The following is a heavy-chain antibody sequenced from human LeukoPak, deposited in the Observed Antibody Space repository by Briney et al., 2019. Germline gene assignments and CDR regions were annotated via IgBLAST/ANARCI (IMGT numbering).Heavy chain of an antibody. CDR2: IYSGGTT. CDR3: ARGQEFDDGVFDS. D-gene: IGHD1-1*01. V-gene: IGHV3-53*01. Sequence: GGSLRLSCAASGFTVSSNYMSWVRQAPGKGLEWVSVIYSGGTTYNADSVKGRFTISRDNSKNTVYLQMNSLRVEDTAIYYCARGQEFDDGVFDSWGQVTLVTVSS. J-gene: IGHJ4*02. CDR1: GFTVSSNY.